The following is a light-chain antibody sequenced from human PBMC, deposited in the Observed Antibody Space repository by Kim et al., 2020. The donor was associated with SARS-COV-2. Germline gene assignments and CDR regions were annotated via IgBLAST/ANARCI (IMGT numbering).Light chain of an antibody. CDR2: GKT. V-gene: IGLV3-19*01. J-gene: IGLJ7*01. CDR3: NSRNSSGNPSV. Sequence: LGQRVRITCPGDSLRSNYSSWSQQKPGQAPVLVIYGKTNRPSGIPDRFSGSSSGNAASLTITGAQAEDEADYYCNSRNSSGNPSVFGGGTQLTVL. CDR1: SLRSNY.